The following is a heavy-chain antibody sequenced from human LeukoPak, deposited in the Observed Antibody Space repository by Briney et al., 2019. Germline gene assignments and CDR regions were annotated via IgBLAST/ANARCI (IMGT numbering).Heavy chain of an antibody. J-gene: IGHJ4*02. CDR2: ISGSGSST. Sequence: PGGSLRLSCAASGFTVSSNYMSWVRQAPGKGLEWVSAISGSGSSTYYADSVKGRFTISRDKSKNTLYLQMNSLRAEDTAVYYCAKETGGSLDYWGQGTLVTVSS. V-gene: IGHV3-23*01. CDR1: GFTVSSNY. CDR3: AKETGGSLDY. D-gene: IGHD1-14*01.